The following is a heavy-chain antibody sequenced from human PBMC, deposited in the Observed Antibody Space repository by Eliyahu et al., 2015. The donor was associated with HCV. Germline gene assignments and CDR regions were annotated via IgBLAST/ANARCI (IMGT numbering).Heavy chain of an antibody. D-gene: IGHD2-15*01. CDR1: GGSFSGYY. Sequence: QVQLQQWGAGLLKPSETLSLTCAVYGGSFSGYYWSWIRQPPGKGLEWIGEINHSGSTNYNPSLKSRVTISVDTSKNQFSLKLSSVTAADTAVYYCARVPSSHPRRGYYDYWGQGTLVTVSS. J-gene: IGHJ4*02. CDR3: ARVPSSHPRRGYYDY. CDR2: INHSGST. V-gene: IGHV4-34*01.